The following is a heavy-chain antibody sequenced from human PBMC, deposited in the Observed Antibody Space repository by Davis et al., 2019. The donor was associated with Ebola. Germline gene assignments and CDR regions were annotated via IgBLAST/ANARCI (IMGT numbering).Heavy chain of an antibody. D-gene: IGHD1-1*01. J-gene: IGHJ3*02. CDR2: ISSSSSTI. CDR3: SWNDGAFDI. V-gene: IGHV3-48*02. CDR1: GFTFSSYS. Sequence: GESLKISCAASGFTFSSYSMNWVRQAPGKGLEWVSYISSSSSTIYYADSVKGRFTISRDNAKNSLYLQMNSLRDEDTAVYYCSWNDGAFDIWGQGTMVTVSS.